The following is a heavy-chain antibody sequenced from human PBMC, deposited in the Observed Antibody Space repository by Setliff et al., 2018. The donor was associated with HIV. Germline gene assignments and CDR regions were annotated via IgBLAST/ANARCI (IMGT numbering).Heavy chain of an antibody. Sequence: GGSLRLSCTASGFTFSTFWMGWVRQAPAKGLEWVANVKQDGSDKYYVDSVKGRFTISRDNTKNSLYLQMNSLRAEDTAVYYCARGSGYDKGAYHYYYGMDVWGQGTTVTVSS. D-gene: IGHD5-12*01. J-gene: IGHJ6*02. CDR3: ARGSGYDKGAYHYYYGMDV. CDR2: VKQDGSDK. CDR1: GFTFSTFW. V-gene: IGHV3-7*01.